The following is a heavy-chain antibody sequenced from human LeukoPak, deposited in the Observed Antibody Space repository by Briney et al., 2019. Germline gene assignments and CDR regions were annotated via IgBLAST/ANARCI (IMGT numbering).Heavy chain of an antibody. CDR3: ARDGLDSSGYYYYGMDV. CDR1: GGSISSYY. CDR2: IYYSGST. Sequence: PSETLSLTCTVSGGSISSYYWSWIRQPPGKGLEWIGYIYYSGSTNYNPSLKSRVTISVDTSKNQFSLKLSSVTAADTAVYYCARDGLDSSGYYYYGMDVWGQGTTVTVSS. J-gene: IGHJ6*02. V-gene: IGHV4-59*01. D-gene: IGHD3-22*01.